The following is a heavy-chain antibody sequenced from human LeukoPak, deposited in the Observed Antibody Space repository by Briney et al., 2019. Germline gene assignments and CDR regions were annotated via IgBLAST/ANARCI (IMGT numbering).Heavy chain of an antibody. CDR3: ARGHLYYYYMDV. J-gene: IGHJ6*03. V-gene: IGHV1-8*01. CDR1: GYTFTSYD. CDR2: MNPNSGNT. Sequence: ASVTVSFTASGYTFTSYDINWVRQATGQGLEWMGWMNPNSGNTGYSQKFQGRVTITRNTSISTAYMELSSLRSEDTAVYYCARGHLYYYYMDVWGKGTTVTVSS.